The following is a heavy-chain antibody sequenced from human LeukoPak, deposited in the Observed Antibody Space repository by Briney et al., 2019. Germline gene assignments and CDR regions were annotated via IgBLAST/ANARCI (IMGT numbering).Heavy chain of an antibody. D-gene: IGHD5-24*01. CDR1: GGSISSYY. J-gene: IGHJ4*02. Sequence: PSETLSLTCTVSGGSISSYYWSWIRQPPGKGLEWIGSIYYSGSTNYNPSLKSRVTISVDTSKSQFSLKLRSVTAADTAVYYCAGGRWLQLPVYWGQGTLATVSS. V-gene: IGHV4-59*01. CDR2: IYYSGST. CDR3: AGGRWLQLPVY.